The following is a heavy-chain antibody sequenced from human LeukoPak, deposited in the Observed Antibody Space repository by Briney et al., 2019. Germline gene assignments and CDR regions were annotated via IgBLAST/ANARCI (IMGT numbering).Heavy chain of an antibody. CDR1: GGSISSGGYY. Sequence: SETLSLTCTVSGGSISSGGYYWSWLRQHPGKGLEWLGYIYYSGSTYYNPSLKSRVTISVDTSKNQFSLKLSSVTAADTAVYHCARDRDYDFWSGSYYYGMDVWGQGATVTVSS. J-gene: IGHJ6*02. CDR3: ARDRDYDFWSGSYYYGMDV. CDR2: IYYSGST. V-gene: IGHV4-31*03. D-gene: IGHD3-3*01.